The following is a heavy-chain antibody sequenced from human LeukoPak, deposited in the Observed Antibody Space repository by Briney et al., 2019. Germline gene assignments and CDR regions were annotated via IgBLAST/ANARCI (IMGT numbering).Heavy chain of an antibody. CDR1: GFTFSRYW. J-gene: IGHJ4*02. Sequence: GGSLRLSCAASGFTFSRYWMSWVRQAPGKGLEWVSSISSSSSYIYYADSVKGRFTISRDNAKNSLYLQMNSLRAEDTAVYYCASFSSGLPKYYFDYWGQGTLVTVSS. CDR2: ISSSSSYI. CDR3: ASFSSGLPKYYFDY. V-gene: IGHV3-21*01. D-gene: IGHD6-19*01.